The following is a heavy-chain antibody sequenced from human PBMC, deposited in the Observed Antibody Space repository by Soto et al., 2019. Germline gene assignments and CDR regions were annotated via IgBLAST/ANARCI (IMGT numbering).Heavy chain of an antibody. CDR2: INAGNGDT. Sequence: ASVKVSCKASGYTFTNYALHWVRQAPGQRLEWMGWINAGNGDTKYSQKFQGRVTITRDTSATTAYMELSSLRSEDTAVYYCARDLHYCTSTSCFDFQYWGQGTLVSVSS. D-gene: IGHD2-2*01. CDR1: GYTFTNYA. CDR3: ARDLHYCTSTSCFDFQY. V-gene: IGHV1-3*01. J-gene: IGHJ4*02.